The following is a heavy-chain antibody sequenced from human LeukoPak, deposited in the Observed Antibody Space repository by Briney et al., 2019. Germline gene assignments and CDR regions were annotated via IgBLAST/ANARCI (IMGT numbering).Heavy chain of an antibody. CDR2: IYTSGST. CDR1: GGSISSYY. J-gene: IGHJ5*02. D-gene: IGHD3-10*01. CDR3: ARHARDGSGSYKGNNWFDP. Sequence: SETLSLTCTVSGGSISSYYWSWIRQPAGKGLEWIGRIYTSGSTNYNPSLKSRVTISVDTSKNQFSLKLSSVTAADTAVYYCARHARDGSGSYKGNNWFDPWGQGTLVTVSS. V-gene: IGHV4-4*07.